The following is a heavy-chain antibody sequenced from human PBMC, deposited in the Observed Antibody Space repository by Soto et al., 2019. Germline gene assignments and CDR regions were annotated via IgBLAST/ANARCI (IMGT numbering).Heavy chain of an antibody. D-gene: IGHD5-12*01. CDR2: ISYDGSNK. V-gene: IGHV3-30-3*01. Sequence: PGGSLRLSCAASGFTFSSYAMHWVRQAPGKGLEWVAVISYDGSNKYYADSVKDRFTISRDNSKNTLYLQMNSLRAEDTAVYYCARTIVATEITGMFDYWGQGTLVTVSS. CDR1: GFTFSSYA. J-gene: IGHJ4*02. CDR3: ARTIVATEITGMFDY.